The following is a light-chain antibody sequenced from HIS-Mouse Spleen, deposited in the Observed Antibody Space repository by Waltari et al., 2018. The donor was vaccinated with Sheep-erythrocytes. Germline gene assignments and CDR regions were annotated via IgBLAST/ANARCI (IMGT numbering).Light chain of an antibody. CDR3: CSYAGSYNHV. CDR2: DVR. CDR1: SSDVGGYNY. J-gene: IGLJ1*01. Sequence: QSALTQPRSVSGSPGQSVTISCTGTSSDVGGYNYVSWYQQHPGKAPKLRIYDVRKRPSGFPDRFSGSKSGNTASLTISGLQAEDEADYYCCSYAGSYNHVFATGTKVTVL. V-gene: IGLV2-11*01.